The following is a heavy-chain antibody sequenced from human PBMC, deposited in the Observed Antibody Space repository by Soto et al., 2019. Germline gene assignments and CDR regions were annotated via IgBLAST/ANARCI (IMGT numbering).Heavy chain of an antibody. CDR1: GFTFSSYW. J-gene: IGHJ4*02. CDR2: IKQDGSEK. D-gene: IGHD3-22*01. Sequence: SLRLSCAASGFTFSSYWMSWVRQAPGKGLEWVANIKQDGSEKYYVDSVKGRFTISRDNAKNSLYLQMNSLRAEDTAVYYCARDLYYDSSGYYYRQNYWGQGTLVTVSS. CDR3: ARDLYYDSSGYYYRQNY. V-gene: IGHV3-7*01.